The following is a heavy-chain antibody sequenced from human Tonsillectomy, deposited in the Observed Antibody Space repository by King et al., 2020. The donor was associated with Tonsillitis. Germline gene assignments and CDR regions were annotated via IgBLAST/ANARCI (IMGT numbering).Heavy chain of an antibody. D-gene: IGHD2-2*01. J-gene: IGHJ3*02. V-gene: IGHV5-51*01. Sequence: VQLVESGAEVKKPGESLKISCKGSGHTFSSHWIGWVRQMPGKGLEWMGIIYPGDSDSRYSPSFQGQVTISADKSISTAYLQWSSLKASDAAIYYCARRPGYCSSSSCYEGAFDIWGQGTMVTVSS. CDR2: IYPGDSDS. CDR1: GHTFSSHW. CDR3: ARRPGYCSSSSCYEGAFDI.